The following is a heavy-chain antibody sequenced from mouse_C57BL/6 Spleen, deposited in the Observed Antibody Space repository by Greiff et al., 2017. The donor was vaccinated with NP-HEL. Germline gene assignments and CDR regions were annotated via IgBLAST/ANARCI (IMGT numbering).Heavy chain of an antibody. Sequence: VQLQQPGAELVRPGSSVKLSCKASGYTFTSYWMDWVKQRPGQGLEWIGNIYPSDSETHYNQKFKDKATLTVDKSSSTAYMQLSSLTSEDSAVYYCARSGYYGSRATLDYWGQGTTLTVSS. J-gene: IGHJ2*01. CDR3: ARSGYYGSRATLDY. CDR2: IYPSDSET. V-gene: IGHV1-61*01. D-gene: IGHD1-1*01. CDR1: GYTFTSYW.